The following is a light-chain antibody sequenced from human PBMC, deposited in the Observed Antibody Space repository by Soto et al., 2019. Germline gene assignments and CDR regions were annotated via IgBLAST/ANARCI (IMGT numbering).Light chain of an antibody. CDR3: QQRSNC. CDR1: QSVSSY. V-gene: IGKV3-11*01. CDR2: DAS. J-gene: IGKJ5*01. Sequence: EIVLTQSPATPALSPGGRGTPPCRASQSVSSYLAWYQQKPGQAPRLLIYDASNRATGIPARFSGSGSGTDFTLTVSSLEPEDFAVYYCQQRSNCFGQGTRLEIK.